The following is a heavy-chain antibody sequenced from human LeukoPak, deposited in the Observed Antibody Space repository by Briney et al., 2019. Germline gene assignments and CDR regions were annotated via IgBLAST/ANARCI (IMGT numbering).Heavy chain of an antibody. CDR2: ISYSSTFL. Sequence: GSLRLSCEGSGFPFSTFSLIWVRQAPGKGLEWVASISYSSTFLDYADSVKGRFTISRDNTQNSVYLEMNSLRDEDTAAYFCARGGGGHNSDLDFWGQGTLVTVSS. D-gene: IGHD1-1*01. J-gene: IGHJ4*02. V-gene: IGHV3-21*06. CDR3: ARGGGGHNSDLDF. CDR1: GFPFSTFS.